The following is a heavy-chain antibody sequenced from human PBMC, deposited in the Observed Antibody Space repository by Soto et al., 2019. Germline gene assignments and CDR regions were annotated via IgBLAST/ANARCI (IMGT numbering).Heavy chain of an antibody. CDR2: IRSKAYGGTT. CDR3: TRTIIQPPRIGAFDI. J-gene: IGHJ3*02. D-gene: IGHD5-18*01. Sequence: PGGSLRLSCTASGFTFGDYAMSWFRQAPGKGLEWVGFIRSKAYGGTTEYAASVKGRFTISRDDSKSIAYLQMNSLKTEDTAVNYCTRTIIQPPRIGAFDIWGQGTMVTVSS. V-gene: IGHV3-49*03. CDR1: GFTFGDYA.